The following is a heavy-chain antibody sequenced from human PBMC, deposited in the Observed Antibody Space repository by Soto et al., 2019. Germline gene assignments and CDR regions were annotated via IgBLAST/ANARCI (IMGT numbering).Heavy chain of an antibody. CDR2: INPSGGST. D-gene: IGHD3-3*01. Sequence: ASVKVSCKASGYTFTSYYMHWVRQAPGQGLEWMGIINPSGGSTSYAQKFQGRVTMTRDTSTSTVYMELSSLRSEDTAVYYCARGLASATIFGVVIRAQYYYYYGMDVWGQGTTVTVSS. J-gene: IGHJ6*02. CDR1: GYTFTSYY. V-gene: IGHV1-46*01. CDR3: ARGLASATIFGVVIRAQYYYYYGMDV.